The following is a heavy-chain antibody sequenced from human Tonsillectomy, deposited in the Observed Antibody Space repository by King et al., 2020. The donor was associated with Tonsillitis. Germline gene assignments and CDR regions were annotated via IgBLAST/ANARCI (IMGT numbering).Heavy chain of an antibody. Sequence: EVQLVESGGGLVQPGGSLRLSCAASGFTFSSNWMSWVRQAPGKGLEWVANIKQDGSEKYYVDSVKGRFTISRDNAKNSLYLQMNSLRAEDTAVYYCARDVGGYWGQGTLVTVSS. V-gene: IGHV3-7*01. D-gene: IGHD4-23*01. CDR3: ARDVGGY. J-gene: IGHJ4*02. CDR2: IKQDGSEK. CDR1: GFTFSSNW.